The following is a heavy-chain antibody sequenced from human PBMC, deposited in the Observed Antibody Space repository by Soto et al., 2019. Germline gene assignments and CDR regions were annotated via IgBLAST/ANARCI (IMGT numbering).Heavy chain of an antibody. V-gene: IGHV1-69*13. CDR3: ARNPVRDSGIFGVVIRDWFDP. CDR2: IIPIFGTA. Sequence: ASVKVSCKASGGTFSSYAISWVRQAPGQGLEWMGGIIPIFGTANYAQKFQGRVTITADESTSTAYMELSSLRSEDTAVYYCARNPVRDSGIFGVVIRDWFDPWGQGTLVTVSS. J-gene: IGHJ5*02. CDR1: GGTFSSYA. D-gene: IGHD3-3*01.